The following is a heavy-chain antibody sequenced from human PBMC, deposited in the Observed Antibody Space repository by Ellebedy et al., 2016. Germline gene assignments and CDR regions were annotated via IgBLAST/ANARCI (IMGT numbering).Heavy chain of an antibody. CDR3: ASSCASGTGMDV. CDR1: GFTFSGYW. Sequence: GESLKISXAASGFTFSGYWLTWVRQAPGKGLEWVANINSAGSEKDCVDSVKGRFTVSRDNARNSLYLQINSLRAEDSGVYYCASSCASGTGMDVWGQGTTVIVSS. D-gene: IGHD3-10*01. CDR2: INSAGSEK. J-gene: IGHJ6*02. V-gene: IGHV3-7*02.